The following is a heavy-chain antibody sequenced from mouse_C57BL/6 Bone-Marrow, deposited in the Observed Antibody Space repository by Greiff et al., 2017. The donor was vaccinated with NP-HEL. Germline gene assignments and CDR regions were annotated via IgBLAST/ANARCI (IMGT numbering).Heavy chain of an antibody. CDR2: ISSGSSTI. J-gene: IGHJ3*01. Sequence: EVKLVESGGGLVKPGGSLKLSCAASGFTFSDYGMHWVRQAPEKGLEWVAYISSGSSTIYYADTVKGRFTLSRDNAKNTLFLQMTSLRSEDTAMYYCASDPPFAYWGQGTLVTVSA. CDR1: GFTFSDYG. CDR3: ASDPPFAY. V-gene: IGHV5-17*01.